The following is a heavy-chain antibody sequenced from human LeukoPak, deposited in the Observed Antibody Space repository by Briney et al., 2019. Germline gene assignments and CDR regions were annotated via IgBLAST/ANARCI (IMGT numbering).Heavy chain of an antibody. CDR3: ARPIAVAGQGYCYYGMDV. CDR1: GYTFTSYD. Sequence: ASVKVSCKASGYTFTSYDINWVRQATGQGLEWMGWMNPNSGNTGYAQKFQGRVTMTRNTSISTAYMELSSLRSEDTAVYYCARPIAVAGQGYCYYGMDVWGQGTTVTVSS. V-gene: IGHV1-8*01. D-gene: IGHD6-19*01. J-gene: IGHJ6*02. CDR2: MNPNSGNT.